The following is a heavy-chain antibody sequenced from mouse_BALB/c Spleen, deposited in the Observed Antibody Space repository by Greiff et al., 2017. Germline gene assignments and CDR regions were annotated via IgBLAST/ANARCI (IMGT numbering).Heavy chain of an antibody. CDR2: IYPYNGGT. Sequence: VQLQQSGPELVKPGASVKISCKASGYTFTDYNMHWVKQSHGKSLEWIGYIYPYNGGTGYNQKFKSKATLTVDNSSSTDYMELRSLTSEDSAVYYCAREVYYDYDRYFDYWGQGTTLTVSS. V-gene: IGHV1S29*02. CDR3: AREVYYDYDRYFDY. CDR1: GYTFTDYN. D-gene: IGHD2-4*01. J-gene: IGHJ2*01.